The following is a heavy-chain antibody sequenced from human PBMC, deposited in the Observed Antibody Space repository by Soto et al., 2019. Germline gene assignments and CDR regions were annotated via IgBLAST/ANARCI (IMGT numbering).Heavy chain of an antibody. D-gene: IGHD3-10*01. Sequence: QVQLVESGGGVVQPGRSLRLSCAASGFTFSSYAMHWVRQAPGKGLEWVAVISYDGSNKYYADSVKGRFTISRDNSKNTLYLQMNSLRAEDTAVYYCARARQYYYGSGSYYNPTYDYYGMDVWGQGTTVTVSS. CDR1: GFTFSSYA. CDR3: ARARQYYYGSGSYYNPTYDYYGMDV. V-gene: IGHV3-30-3*01. J-gene: IGHJ6*02. CDR2: ISYDGSNK.